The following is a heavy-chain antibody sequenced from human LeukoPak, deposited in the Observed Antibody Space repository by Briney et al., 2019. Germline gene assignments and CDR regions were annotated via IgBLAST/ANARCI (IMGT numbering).Heavy chain of an antibody. Sequence: SGPTLVNPTQTLTLTCTFSGFSLSSSGVGGGWVRQPPGEALEWLALIYWDDDKRYSPSLRNRLTISKDTSKNQVVLTMTNVDPVDKGTYYCAPRRYLYGSWNHGSFDYWGQGTLVTVSS. CDR1: GFSLSSSGVG. D-gene: IGHD6-19*01. CDR3: APRRYLYGSWNHGSFDY. J-gene: IGHJ4*02. CDR2: IYWDDDK. V-gene: IGHV2-5*02.